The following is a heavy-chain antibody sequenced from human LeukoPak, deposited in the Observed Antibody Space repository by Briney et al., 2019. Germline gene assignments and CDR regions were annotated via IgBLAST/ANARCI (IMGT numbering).Heavy chain of an antibody. D-gene: IGHD3-10*01. Sequence: SETLSLTCTVSGGSISSSSYYWGWIRQPPGKGLEWIGSIYYSGSTYYNPSLKSRVTISADTSKNQFSLKLSSVTAADTAVYYCAREGGWGYGSGSYWVYWGQGTLVTVSS. CDR3: AREGGWGYGSGSYWVY. J-gene: IGHJ4*02. CDR1: GGSISSSSYY. CDR2: IYYSGST. V-gene: IGHV4-39*07.